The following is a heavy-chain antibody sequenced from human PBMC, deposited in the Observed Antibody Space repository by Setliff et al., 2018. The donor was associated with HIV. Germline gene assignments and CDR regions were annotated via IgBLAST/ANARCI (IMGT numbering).Heavy chain of an antibody. Sequence: SETLSLTCTVSGSTSGIYYWSWIRQPAGKGLEWIGHIFSTGSTNYNPSLKSRVIMSADTSKNQFSLRLTSLTAADTAMYYCARGSAVTGTLEYWGQGTLVTVSS. CDR3: ARGSAVTGTLEY. V-gene: IGHV4-4*07. CDR2: IFSTGST. D-gene: IGHD6-19*01. CDR1: GSTSGIYY. J-gene: IGHJ4*02.